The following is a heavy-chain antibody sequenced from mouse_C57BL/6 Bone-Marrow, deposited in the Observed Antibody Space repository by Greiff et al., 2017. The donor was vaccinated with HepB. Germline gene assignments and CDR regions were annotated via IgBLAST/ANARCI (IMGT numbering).Heavy chain of an antibody. CDR3: ARNYHYYGSSYWYFDV. V-gene: IGHV1-26*01. CDR2: INPNNGGT. D-gene: IGHD1-1*01. J-gene: IGHJ1*03. Sequence: VQLQQSGPELVKPGASVKISCKASGYTFTDYYMNWVKQSHGKSLEWIGDINPNNGGTSYNQKFKGKATLTVDKSSSTAYMELRSLTSEDSAVYYCARNYHYYGSSYWYFDVWGTGTTVTVSS. CDR1: GYTFTDYY.